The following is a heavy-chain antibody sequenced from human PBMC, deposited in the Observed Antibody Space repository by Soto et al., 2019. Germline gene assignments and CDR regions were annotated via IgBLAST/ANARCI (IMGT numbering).Heavy chain of an antibody. Sequence: QVQLVQSGAEVKKPGASVKVSCKASGYTFTSYAMHWVRQALVQSLEGMGWINAGNGNTKYSQNFQSRVTITRGTSASTAYMELRGSGAADTAVYYCARDPGDSSGEDYWGQGTLVTVSS. CDR1: GYTFTSYA. D-gene: IGHD6-19*01. CDR2: INAGNGNT. J-gene: IGHJ4*02. CDR3: ARDPGDSSGEDY. V-gene: IGHV1-3*01.